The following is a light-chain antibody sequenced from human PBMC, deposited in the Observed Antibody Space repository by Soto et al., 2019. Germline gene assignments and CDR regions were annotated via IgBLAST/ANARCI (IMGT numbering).Light chain of an antibody. Sequence: ESVLTQSPGTLSLVPGESATLSCRARQNVSSSYLAWYQQKPGQAPRLLIYGASSRATGIPARFSGSESGTDFTLTISSLEPEDFAVYYCQQYDSSPKTFGQGTKVDIK. V-gene: IGKV3-20*01. CDR2: GAS. CDR3: QQYDSSPKT. J-gene: IGKJ1*01. CDR1: QNVSSSY.